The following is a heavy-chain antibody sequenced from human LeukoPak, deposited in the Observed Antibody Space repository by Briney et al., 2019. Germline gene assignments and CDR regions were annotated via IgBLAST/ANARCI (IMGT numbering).Heavy chain of an antibody. CDR2: IIPIFGTA. V-gene: IGHV1-69*13. D-gene: IGHD2-2*01. J-gene: IGHJ6*03. Sequence: ASVKVSCKASGGTFSSYAISWVRQAPGQGLEWMGGIIPIFGTANYAQKFQGRVTITADESTSTAYMELSSLRSEDTAVYYCARGAECSSTSCYANYYYYMDVWGKGTTVTISS. CDR3: ARGAECSSTSCYANYYYYMDV. CDR1: GGTFSSYA.